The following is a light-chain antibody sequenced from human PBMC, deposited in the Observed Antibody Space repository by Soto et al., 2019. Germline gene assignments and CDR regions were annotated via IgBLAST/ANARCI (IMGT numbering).Light chain of an antibody. CDR1: PSVSSY. CDR2: DAS. V-gene: IGKV3-11*01. Sequence: EIVLTQSPATLSLSPGERATLSFRASPSVSSYLAWYQQKPGQAPRLLIYDASNRATGIPARFSGSGSGTDFTLTISSLEPEDFAVYYCQQRSNWLTFGPGTKVDI. CDR3: QQRSNWLT. J-gene: IGKJ3*01.